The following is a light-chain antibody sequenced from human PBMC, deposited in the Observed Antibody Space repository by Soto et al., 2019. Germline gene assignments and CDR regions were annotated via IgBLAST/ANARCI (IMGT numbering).Light chain of an antibody. J-gene: IGLJ2*01. CDR1: SSDVGGYDY. Sequence: QSALTQPASVYGSPGQSITISCTGTSSDVGGYDYVSWYQQHPGKAPKLMIYEVSHRPSGVSDRFSGSKSGNTASLTISGLQAEDEAEYHCSSYTSSNPDILFGGGTKLTVL. V-gene: IGLV2-14*01. CDR2: EVS. CDR3: SSYTSSNPDIL.